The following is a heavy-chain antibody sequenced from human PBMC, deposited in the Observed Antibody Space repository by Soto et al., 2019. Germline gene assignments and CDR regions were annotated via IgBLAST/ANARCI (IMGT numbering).Heavy chain of an antibody. CDR1: GFTFSTYG. V-gene: IGHV3-30*18. J-gene: IGHJ4*02. D-gene: IGHD6-13*01. CDR2: MSYDGTKQ. CDR3: AKEYGSTWIDH. Sequence: SLRLSCAASGFTFSTYGMHWVRQAPGKGLEWVAAMSYDGTKQYYLDSVKGRFTISRDNSRNTLFLQLNSLRDEDTAVYYCAKEYGSTWIDHWGQG.